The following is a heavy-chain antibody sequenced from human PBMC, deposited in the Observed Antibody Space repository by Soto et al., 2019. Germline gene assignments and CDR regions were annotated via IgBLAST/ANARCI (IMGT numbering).Heavy chain of an antibody. CDR1: GGSISSSSYY. V-gene: IGHV4-39*01. J-gene: IGHJ3*02. D-gene: IGHD1-7*01. CDR3: ARQKRTGTTFRIHAFDI. Sequence: SETLSLTCTVSGGSISSSSYYWGWIRQPPGKGLEWIGSIYYSGSTYYNPSLKRRVTISVDTSKNQFSLKLSSVTAADTAVYYCARQKRTGTTFRIHAFDIWGQGTMVTVSS. CDR2: IYYSGST.